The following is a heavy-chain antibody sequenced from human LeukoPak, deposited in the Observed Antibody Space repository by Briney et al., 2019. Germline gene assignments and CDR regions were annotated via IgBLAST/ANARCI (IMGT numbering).Heavy chain of an antibody. CDR1: GYTFTVYY. CDR2: INPNSGST. J-gene: IGHJ6*02. V-gene: IGHV1-2*02. Sequence: ASVSVSYKASGYTFTVYYMHGVRQAPGQGRGWVGLINPNSGSTNYAQKFQGRVTMTRDTSISTAYMELSRLRSDDTAVYYCARVLVGATSGIDVWGQGTTVTVSS. CDR3: ARVLVGATSGIDV. D-gene: IGHD1-26*01.